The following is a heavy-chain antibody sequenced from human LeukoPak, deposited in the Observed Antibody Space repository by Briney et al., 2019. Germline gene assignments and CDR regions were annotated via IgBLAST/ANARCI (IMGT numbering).Heavy chain of an antibody. CDR1: GFTVSNNY. V-gene: IGHV3-53*01. Sequence: GGSLRLSCAASGFTVSNNYMSWVRQAPGKGPEWVSVMYSTGTTYYADSVKGRFTVSRDNSKNTLYLQMSSLRAEDTAVYYCAREGYCSTTRCSYFDNWGQGTLVTVSS. CDR3: AREGYCSTTRCSYFDN. D-gene: IGHD2-2*01. CDR2: MYSTGTT. J-gene: IGHJ4*02.